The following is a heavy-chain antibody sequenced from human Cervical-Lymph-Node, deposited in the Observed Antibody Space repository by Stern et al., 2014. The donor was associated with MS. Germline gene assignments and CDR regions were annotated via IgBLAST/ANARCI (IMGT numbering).Heavy chain of an antibody. D-gene: IGHD4-17*01. Sequence: QLQLQESGPGLVKPSETLSLTCTVSGGSINTNNYYWGWIRQPPGKGLEWIGNIYSSGSPFYSPSLKSRVTMSVDTSKNPFSLKLSSVTAADTAVYYCARTGDDFGDYSLSYWGQGTLVTVSS. CDR3: ARTGDDFGDYSLSY. CDR2: IYSSGSP. CDR1: GGSINTNNYY. J-gene: IGHJ4*02. V-gene: IGHV4-39*01.